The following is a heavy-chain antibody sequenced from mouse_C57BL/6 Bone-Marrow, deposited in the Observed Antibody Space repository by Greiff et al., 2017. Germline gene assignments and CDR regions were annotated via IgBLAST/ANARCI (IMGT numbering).Heavy chain of an antibody. CDR3: ARDPYYYCTFYYAMDY. Sequence: VKLMESGPGLVQPSQSLSITCTVSGFSLTSYGVHWVRQSPGKGLEWLGVIWSGGSTDYNAAFISRLSISKDNSKSQVFFKMNSLQADDTAIYYCARDPYYYCTFYYAMDYWGQGTSVTVSS. D-gene: IGHD1-1*01. CDR2: IWSGGST. V-gene: IGHV2-2*01. J-gene: IGHJ4*01. CDR1: GFSLTSYG.